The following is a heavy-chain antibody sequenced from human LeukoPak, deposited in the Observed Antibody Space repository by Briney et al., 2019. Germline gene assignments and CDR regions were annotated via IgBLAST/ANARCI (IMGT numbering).Heavy chain of an antibody. CDR3: ARQTAMGRSGDY. CDR2: IDPSDSET. CDR1: GYSFTSYW. V-gene: IGHV5-51*01. J-gene: IGHJ4*02. D-gene: IGHD5-18*01. Sequence: GASLKISCTASGYSFTSYWIGWVRQMPGKRLEWMGIIDPSDSETRYTPSFQGQVTISVDKSLTTADLQWNSLKASDTAMYYCARQTAMGRSGDYWGQGTLVTVSS.